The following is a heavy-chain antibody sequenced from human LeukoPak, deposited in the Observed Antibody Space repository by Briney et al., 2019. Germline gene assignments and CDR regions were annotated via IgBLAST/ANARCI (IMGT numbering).Heavy chain of an antibody. CDR2: ISSNGSTI. D-gene: IGHD7-27*01. CDR1: GFTFSDSY. J-gene: IGHJ4*02. CDR3: ARVAHLTGDPYDF. Sequence: GGSLRLSCAASGFTFSDSYMSWIRQAPGKGLEWLSYISSNGSTIYYADSVKGRFTMSRDNAKNSLHLQMNSLRVGDTAVYYCARVAHLTGDPYDFWGQGTLVTVSS. V-gene: IGHV3-11*01.